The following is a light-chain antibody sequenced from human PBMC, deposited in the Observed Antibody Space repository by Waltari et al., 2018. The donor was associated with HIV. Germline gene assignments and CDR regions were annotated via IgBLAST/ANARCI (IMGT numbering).Light chain of an antibody. J-gene: IGLJ3*02. CDR3: STWDNSLSHWV. CDR2: RND. Sequence: SVVTQPPSASGTPRPDFFNSCLGDILNSGGNFVYWYQQRPGTAPRLLIYRNDQRPSGVPDRFSGSKSATSASLAISGLRSEDEADYHCSTWDNSLSHWVFGGGTKVTVL. CDR1: ILNSGGNF. V-gene: IGLV1-47*01.